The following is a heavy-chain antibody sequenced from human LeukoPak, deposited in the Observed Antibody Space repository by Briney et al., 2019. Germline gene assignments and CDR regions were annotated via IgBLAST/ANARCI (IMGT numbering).Heavy chain of an antibody. Sequence: SETLSLTCTVSGGSISTYYWSWIRQPPGKGLEWIAYIHYSGSTNYNPSLRSRVTISVDTSKNQFSLKLSSVTAADTAVYYCARGLTSSDWYFDLWGRGTLVTVSS. CDR3: ARGLTSSDWYFDL. J-gene: IGHJ2*01. CDR1: GGSISTYY. D-gene: IGHD4/OR15-4a*01. V-gene: IGHV4-59*01. CDR2: IHYSGST.